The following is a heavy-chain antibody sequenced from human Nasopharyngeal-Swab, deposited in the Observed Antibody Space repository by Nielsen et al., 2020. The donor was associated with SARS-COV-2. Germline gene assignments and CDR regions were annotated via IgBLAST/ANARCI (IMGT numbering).Heavy chain of an antibody. V-gene: IGHV4-34*01. Sequence: WIRQRPGKGLEWIGEINHSGSTNYNPSLKSRVTISVDTSKNQFSLKLSSVTAADTAVYYCARGHLPDDFWSGYYIYKTYYYYGMDVWGQGTTVTVSS. CDR2: INHSGST. D-gene: IGHD3-3*01. CDR3: ARGHLPDDFWSGYYIYKTYYYYGMDV. J-gene: IGHJ6*02.